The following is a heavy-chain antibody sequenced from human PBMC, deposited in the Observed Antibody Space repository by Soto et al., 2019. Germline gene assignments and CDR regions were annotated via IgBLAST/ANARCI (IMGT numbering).Heavy chain of an antibody. CDR2: INPSGGST. J-gene: IGHJ4*02. Sequence: ASVKVSCKASGYTFTSYYMHWVRQAPGQGLEWMGIINPSGGSTSYAQKFKGRVTMTRDTSTSTVYMELSSLRSEDTAVYYCARVPFLEWLLSGTGYFDYWGQGTLVTVSS. V-gene: IGHV1-46*01. D-gene: IGHD3-3*02. CDR1: GYTFTSYY. CDR3: ARVPFLEWLLSGTGYFDY.